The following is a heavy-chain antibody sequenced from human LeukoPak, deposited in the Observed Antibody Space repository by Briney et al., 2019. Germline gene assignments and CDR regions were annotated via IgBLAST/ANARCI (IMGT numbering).Heavy chain of an antibody. Sequence: PSGTLSLTCAVSGGSISSYYWNWIRQPPGKRLEWIGYMYYSGNTNYNPSLKSRVTISVDTSKNQFSLKLRSVTPVDTAVYYCARDPGGNYPYSWFDSWGQGTQVTVSS. CDR2: MYYSGNT. D-gene: IGHD1-7*01. J-gene: IGHJ5*01. CDR1: GGSISSYY. V-gene: IGHV4-59*01. CDR3: ARDPGGNYPYSWFDS.